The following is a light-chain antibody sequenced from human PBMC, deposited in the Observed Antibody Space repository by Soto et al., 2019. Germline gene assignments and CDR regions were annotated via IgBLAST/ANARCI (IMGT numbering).Light chain of an antibody. J-gene: IGKJ5*01. CDR3: MQGTHWPPIT. Sequence: DVVLTQSPLSLPVTLGQPASISCRSTQSLVYSDGNIYLNWFQQRPGQSPRRLIYKISNRDSGVPDRFSGSGSGTDLTLKISRVEAEDVGFYYFMQGTHWPPITFGQGTRLEIK. CDR2: KIS. V-gene: IGKV2-30*01. CDR1: QSLVYSDGNIY.